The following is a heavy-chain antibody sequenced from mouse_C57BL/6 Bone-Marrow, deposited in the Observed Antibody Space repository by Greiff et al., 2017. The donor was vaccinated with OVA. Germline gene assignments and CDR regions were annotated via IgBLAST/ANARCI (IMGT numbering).Heavy chain of an antibody. CDR1: GYSFTGYY. Sequence: EVKLQQSGPELVKPGASVKISCKASGYSFTGYYMNWVKQSPEKSLEWIGEINPSTGGTTYNQKFKAKATLTVDKSSSTAYMQLKSLTSEDSAVYYCARGGPRPFAYWGQGTLVTVSA. CDR3: ARGGPRPFAY. V-gene: IGHV1-42*01. D-gene: IGHD1-1*02. J-gene: IGHJ3*01. CDR2: INPSTGGT.